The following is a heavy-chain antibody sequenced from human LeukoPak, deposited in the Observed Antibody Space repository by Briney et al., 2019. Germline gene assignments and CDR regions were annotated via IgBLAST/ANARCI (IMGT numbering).Heavy chain of an antibody. Sequence: SGGSLRLSCAASGFTFSSYGMNWVRQAPGKGLEWVSSITSSSTYIYYADSVKGRFTISRDNAKNSLYLQMNSLRAGDTAVYYCASGYDSSGYYYNYWGQGTLVTVSS. D-gene: IGHD3-22*01. V-gene: IGHV3-21*01. CDR1: GFTFSSYG. CDR2: ITSSSTYI. J-gene: IGHJ4*02. CDR3: ASGYDSSGYYYNY.